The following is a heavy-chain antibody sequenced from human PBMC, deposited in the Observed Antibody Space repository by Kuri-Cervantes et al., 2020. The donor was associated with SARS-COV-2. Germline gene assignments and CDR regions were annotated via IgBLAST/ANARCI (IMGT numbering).Heavy chain of an antibody. CDR1: GYPISSGYY. V-gene: IGHV4-38-2*01. Sequence: GSLRLSCAVSGYPISSGYYWGWIRQPPGKGLEWIGSIYHSGSTYYNPSLKSRVTISVDTSKNQFSLKLSSVTAADKAVYYCARRGAGSSSATFDIWGQGTMVTVSS. CDR3: ARRGAGSSSATFDI. D-gene: IGHD6-6*01. CDR2: IYHSGST. J-gene: IGHJ3*02.